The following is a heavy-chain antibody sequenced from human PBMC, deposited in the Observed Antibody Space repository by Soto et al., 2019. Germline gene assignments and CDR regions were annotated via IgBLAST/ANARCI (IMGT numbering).Heavy chain of an antibody. CDR2: ISYSGTT. Sequence: SETLSLTCAVSGGSISSYYWSWIRQPPGKGLEWIGHISYSGTTNYNPSLQSRVTMSLDTSKNHFSLRLSSVTAADTAVYYCARDLVGSAKATHRYNGFDPGGQGTLLTVSS. V-gene: IGHV4-59*01. J-gene: IGHJ5*02. CDR3: ARDLVGSAKATHRYNGFDP. D-gene: IGHD1-26*01. CDR1: GGSISSYY.